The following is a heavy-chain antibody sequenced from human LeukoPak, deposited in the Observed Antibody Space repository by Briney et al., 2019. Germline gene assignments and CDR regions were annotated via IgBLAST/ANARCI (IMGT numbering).Heavy chain of an antibody. CDR1: GYTFTNYG. J-gene: IGHJ6*02. D-gene: IGHD6-6*01. Sequence: ASVKVSCTASGYTFTNYGVRWVRQAPGQGLEWMGWISAYNANTNYAQKFQGRVTMATDTSTSTAYMELRSLSSDDTAVYYCAREYSSSSWYYYGMDVWGQGTTVTVSS. CDR3: AREYSSSSWYYYGMDV. CDR2: ISAYNANT. V-gene: IGHV1-18*01.